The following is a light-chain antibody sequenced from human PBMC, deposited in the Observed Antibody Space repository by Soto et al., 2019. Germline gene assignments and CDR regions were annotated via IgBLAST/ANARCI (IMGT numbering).Light chain of an antibody. J-gene: IGKJ2*01. V-gene: IGKV3-20*01. Sequence: EIVLTQSPGTLSLSPGERATLSCRASQSVSSSYLAWYQQKPGQAPRLLIYGASSRATGIPDRFSGSGSGTDFTLTISRLEPEDFAVYYCQPYGSSPATVGQGTKLEIK. CDR3: QPYGSSPAT. CDR1: QSVSSSY. CDR2: GAS.